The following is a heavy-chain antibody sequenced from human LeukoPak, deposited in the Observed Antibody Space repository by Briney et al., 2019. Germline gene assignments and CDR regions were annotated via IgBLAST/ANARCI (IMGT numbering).Heavy chain of an antibody. D-gene: IGHD3-3*01. V-gene: IGHV3-48*01. J-gene: IGHJ5*02. Sequence: PGGSLRLSCAASGFTVSSNYMSWVRQAPGKGLEWVSYISSSSSTIYYADSVKGRFTISRDNAKNSLYLQMNSLRAEDTAVYYCARDVQDYDFWSGPFDPWGQGTLVTVSS. CDR2: ISSSSSTI. CDR1: GFTVSSNY. CDR3: ARDVQDYDFWSGPFDP.